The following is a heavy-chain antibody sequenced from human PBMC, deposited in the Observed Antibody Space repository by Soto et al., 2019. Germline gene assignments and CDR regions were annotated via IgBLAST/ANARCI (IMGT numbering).Heavy chain of an antibody. CDR3: VRGGGDNWFDP. CDR1: GGAISSGDYY. J-gene: IGHJ5*02. CDR2: IYYSGST. D-gene: IGHD3-16*01. V-gene: IGHV4-30-4*01. Sequence: SETLSLTCTVSGGAISSGDYYWSWIRQPPGKGLEWIGYIYYSGSTFYNPSLKNRVNISLDTSRIQFSLKLSSVTAADTAVYYCVRGGGDNWFDPWGQGTLVTVSS.